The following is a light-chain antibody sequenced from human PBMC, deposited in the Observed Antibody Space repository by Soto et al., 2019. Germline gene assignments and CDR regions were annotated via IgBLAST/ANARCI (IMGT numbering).Light chain of an antibody. V-gene: IGKV1-8*01. J-gene: IGKJ1*01. CDR1: QGVSNY. CDR2: AAS. Sequence: AIRMTQSPFSLSASTGDGVTITCRASQGVSNYLAWYQQKPGQAPKVLIHAASTLQGGVPSRFSGSGSGTDFTLTISGLQSDDFATYYCQQYYTYPWTFGQGTKVDIK. CDR3: QQYYTYPWT.